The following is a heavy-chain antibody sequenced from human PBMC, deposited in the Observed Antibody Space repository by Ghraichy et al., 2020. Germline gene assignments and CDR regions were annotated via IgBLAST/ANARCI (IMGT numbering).Heavy chain of an antibody. CDR2: IFTSGSA. CDR3: GRDGPYDSSGYTDC. D-gene: IGHD3-22*01. V-gene: IGHV4-4*07. Sequence: SETLSLTCIVSGGSISNYYWSWIRQPAGKGLEWIGRIFTSGSATYNPSLRSRVTMSVDMSKNQFSLKLTSLTAADTAVYYCGRDGPYDSSGYTDCGGRGTLVTVSS. J-gene: IGHJ4*02. CDR1: GGSISNYY.